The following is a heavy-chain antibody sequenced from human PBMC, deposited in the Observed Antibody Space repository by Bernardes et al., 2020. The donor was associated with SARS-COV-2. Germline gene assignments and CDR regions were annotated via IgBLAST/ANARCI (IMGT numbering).Heavy chain of an antibody. D-gene: IGHD6-19*01. Sequence: ASVKVSCKASGYTFTSYGISWVRQAPGQGLEWMGWISAYNGNTNYAQKLQGGVTMTTDTSTSTAYMELRSLRSDDTAVYYCARAEQWLVPGYFQHWGQGTLVTVSS. J-gene: IGHJ1*01. CDR3: ARAEQWLVPGYFQH. V-gene: IGHV1-18*01. CDR1: GYTFTSYG. CDR2: ISAYNGNT.